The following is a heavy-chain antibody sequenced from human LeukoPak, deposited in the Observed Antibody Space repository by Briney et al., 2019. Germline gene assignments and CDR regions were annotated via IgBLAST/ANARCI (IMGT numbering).Heavy chain of an antibody. V-gene: IGHV1-2*02. Sequence: ASVKVSCKASGYTFSDYYMHWVRQAPGQGLEWMGWINPNSGGTNYAQQFQGRVTMTRDKSISTASMELNSLRTDGTGGYYCARERGYYYGYGWFDPWGQGTLVTVCS. CDR2: INPNSGGT. CDR1: GYTFSDYY. J-gene: IGHJ5*02. CDR3: ARERGYYYGYGWFDP. D-gene: IGHD5-18*01.